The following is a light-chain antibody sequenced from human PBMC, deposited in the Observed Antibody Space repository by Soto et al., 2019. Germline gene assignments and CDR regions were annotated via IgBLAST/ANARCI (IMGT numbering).Light chain of an antibody. CDR2: DAS. J-gene: IGKJ5*01. Sequence: EIVLTQSPATLSLSPGESATLSCRATRSVSSYLAWYQQKPGQAPRLLIYDASSRPTDIPARFSGSGSGTDFTLTISSIEPEDFALYYCQQRSNWPITFGQGTRLEIK. CDR3: QQRSNWPIT. CDR1: RSVSSY. V-gene: IGKV3-11*01.